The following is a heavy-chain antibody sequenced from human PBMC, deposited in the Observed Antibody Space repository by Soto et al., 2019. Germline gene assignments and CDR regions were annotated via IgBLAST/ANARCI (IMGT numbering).Heavy chain of an antibody. Sequence: QVLLQESGPGLVKPSETLSLTCTVSGGSISDYYWTWIRQPPGQGLEWIGFIYYSGSTNYNPSLKSRVTMSVDTSKNQFSPNLSSVTAADTAMYYCARGVDRQWADYWGQGTLVTVSS. CDR2: IYYSGST. CDR3: ARGVDRQWADY. V-gene: IGHV4-59*01. J-gene: IGHJ4*02. D-gene: IGHD6-19*01. CDR1: GGSISDYY.